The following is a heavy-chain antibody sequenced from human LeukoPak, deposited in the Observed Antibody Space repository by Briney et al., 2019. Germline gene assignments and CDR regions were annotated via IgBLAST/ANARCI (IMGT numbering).Heavy chain of an antibody. Sequence: PGGSLRLSCAASGFTFSNAWMSWVRQAPGKGLEWVALIWYDGSNKYYADSVKGRSTISRDDSKNTLYLQMNSLRAEDTAVYYCARELPPVVKYYLDYWGQGTLVTVSS. CDR3: ARELPPVVKYYLDY. CDR2: IWYDGSNK. D-gene: IGHD3-22*01. CDR1: GFTFSNAW. V-gene: IGHV3-33*08. J-gene: IGHJ4*02.